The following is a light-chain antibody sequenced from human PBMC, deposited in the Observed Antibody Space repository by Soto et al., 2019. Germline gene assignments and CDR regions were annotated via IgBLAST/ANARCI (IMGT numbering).Light chain of an antibody. J-gene: IGKJ5*01. CDR3: QQRSNWIT. CDR2: DAS. Sequence: VLTQSLATLSLFPGERATLSCRASQSVGSSLAWYQHKPGQAPRLLLYDASNRAAGIPARFSGSGSGTDFTLTISSLEPEDFAVYYCQQRSNWITFGQGTRLEIE. V-gene: IGKV3-11*01. CDR1: QSVGSS.